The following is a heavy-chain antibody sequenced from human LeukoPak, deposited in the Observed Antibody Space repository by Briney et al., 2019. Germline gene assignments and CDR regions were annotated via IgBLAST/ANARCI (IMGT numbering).Heavy chain of an antibody. CDR2: MNPNSGNT. CDR1: GGTFSSYA. CDR3: ARGRFGELSFDY. J-gene: IGHJ4*02. Sequence: ASVKVSCKASGGTFSSYAINWVRQATGQGLEWMGWMNPNSGNTGYAQKFRGRVTMTRNTSISTAYMELSSLRSEDTAVYYCARGRFGELSFDYWGQGTLVTVSS. D-gene: IGHD3-10*01. V-gene: IGHV1-8*02.